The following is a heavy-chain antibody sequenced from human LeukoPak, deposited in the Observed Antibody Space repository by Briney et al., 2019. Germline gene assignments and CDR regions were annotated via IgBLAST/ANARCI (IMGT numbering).Heavy chain of an antibody. V-gene: IGHV1-18*01. J-gene: IGHJ4*02. CDR1: GYTFTSYG. D-gene: IGHD3-10*01. CDR2: ISAYNGNT. Sequence: ASVKVSCKASGYTFTSYGISWVRQAPGQGLEWMGWISAYNGNTNYAQKLQGGVSMTTDTSTSAAYMELRSLRSDDTAVYYCARRDYGSGSYYEALFDYWGQGTLVTVSS. CDR3: ARRDYGSGSYYEALFDY.